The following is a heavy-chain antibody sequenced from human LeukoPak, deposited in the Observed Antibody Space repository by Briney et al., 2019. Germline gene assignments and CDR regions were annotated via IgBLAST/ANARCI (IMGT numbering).Heavy chain of an antibody. Sequence: SETLSLTCAVYGGSFSGYYWSWIRQPPGKGLEWIGEINHSGSTNYNPSLKSRVTISVDTSKNQFSLKLSSVTAADTAVYYCARVWYSYGLRGSFDYWGQGTLVTVSS. CDR1: GGSFSGYY. J-gene: IGHJ4*02. CDR2: INHSGST. V-gene: IGHV4-34*01. CDR3: ARVWYSYGLRGSFDY. D-gene: IGHD5-18*01.